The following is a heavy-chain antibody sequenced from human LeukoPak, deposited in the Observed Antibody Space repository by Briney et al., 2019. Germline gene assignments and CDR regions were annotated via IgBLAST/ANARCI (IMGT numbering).Heavy chain of an antibody. Sequence: PGGSLRLSCAASGFTFSSFAMTWVRQAPGKALEWVSSITGNHGATYNIDSVEGRFTISRDNSQNTLYLQMNSLRVDDTAVYFCASSHDSSGNDWGQGTMVTVSS. V-gene: IGHV3-23*01. CDR1: GFTFSSFA. D-gene: IGHD3-22*01. CDR2: ITGNHGAT. CDR3: ASSHDSSGND. J-gene: IGHJ4*02.